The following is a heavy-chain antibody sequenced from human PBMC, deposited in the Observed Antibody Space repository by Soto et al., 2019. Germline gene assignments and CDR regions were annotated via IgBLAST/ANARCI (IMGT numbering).Heavy chain of an antibody. J-gene: IGHJ5*02. CDR1: GGSISSYY. V-gene: IGHV4-59*08. D-gene: IGHD4-17*01. CDR2: IYYSGST. Sequence: SETLSLTCTVSGGSISSYYWSWIRQPPGKGLEWIGYIYYSGSTNYNPSLKSRVTISVDTSKNQFSLKLSSVTAADTAVYYCARHTDDPNWFDPWGQGTLVTVSS. CDR3: ARHTDDPNWFDP.